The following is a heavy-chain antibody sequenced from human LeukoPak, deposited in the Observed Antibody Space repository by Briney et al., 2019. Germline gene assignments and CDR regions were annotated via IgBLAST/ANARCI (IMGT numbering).Heavy chain of an antibody. CDR2: SNPNSGGT. V-gene: IGHV1-2*02. J-gene: IGHJ6*03. CDR3: AREAVAGTARYYMDV. CDR1: VYTFTSYY. D-gene: IGHD6-19*01. Sequence: ASETVSCTGSVYTFTSYYMHWVRQPPGQGLEWMGWSNPNSGGTNYAQKSQGRVTMTRDTSISTAYMELSRLRSDDTAVYYCAREAVAGTARYYMDVWGKGTTVTVSS.